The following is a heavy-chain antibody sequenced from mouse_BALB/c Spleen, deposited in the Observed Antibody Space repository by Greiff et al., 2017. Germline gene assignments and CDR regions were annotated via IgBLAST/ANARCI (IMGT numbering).Heavy chain of an antibody. J-gene: IGHJ2*01. Sequence: EVKLVESGGGLVQPGGSRKLSCAASGFTFSSFGMHWVRQAPEKGLEWVAYISSGSSTIYYADTVKGRFTISRDNPKNTLFLQRTSLRSEDTAMYYCARSGYGYDGGYYFDYWGQGTTLTVSS. CDR3: ARSGYGYDGGYYFDY. CDR2: ISSGSSTI. D-gene: IGHD2-2*01. CDR1: GFTFSSFG. V-gene: IGHV5-17*02.